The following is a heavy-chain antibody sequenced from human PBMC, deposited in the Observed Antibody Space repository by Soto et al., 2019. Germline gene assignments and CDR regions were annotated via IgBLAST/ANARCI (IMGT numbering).Heavy chain of an antibody. CDR1: GYSVSDGYY. CDR3: ARSGDDYGSYVDY. Sequence: SETLSLTXVVSGYSVSDGYYLGWIRQPPGKGLEWIGSINRSEKTYYNPSLKSRLTISVDTSKNQISLTLSSVTAADTAIYYCARSGDDYGSYVDYWGQGTLVTVSS. V-gene: IGHV4-38-2*01. J-gene: IGHJ4*02. CDR2: INRSEKT. D-gene: IGHD4-17*01.